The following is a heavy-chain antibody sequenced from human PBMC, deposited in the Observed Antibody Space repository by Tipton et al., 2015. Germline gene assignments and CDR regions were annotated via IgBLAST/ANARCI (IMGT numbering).Heavy chain of an antibody. CDR3: ARSIWTSGGDSGMDV. D-gene: IGHD3/OR15-3a*01. J-gene: IGHJ6*02. CDR2: IQYSGST. CDR1: SDSINKYY. V-gene: IGHV4-59*07. Sequence: TLSLTCTVSSDSINKYYWSWIRQPPGKELQWIGYIQYSGSTNYNPSLKSRVTISVDTSKTQFSLKMSSVTASDTAVYYCARSIWTSGGDSGMDVWGQGTTVTVSS.